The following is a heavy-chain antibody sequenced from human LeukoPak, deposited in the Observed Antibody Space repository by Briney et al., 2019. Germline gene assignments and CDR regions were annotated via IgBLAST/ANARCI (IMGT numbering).Heavy chain of an antibody. CDR2: VNFGGHMT. Sequence: GGSLRLTCAASGFTFSDYSMVWVRQAPGRGPEWVSGVNFGGHMTDYAASVRGRFTISRDNFKNMVYLQMNSLRAEDTAVYFCAKKASRAPGHDAFDSWGQGTMVTVSS. V-gene: IGHV3-23*01. CDR1: GFTFSDYS. J-gene: IGHJ3*01. CDR3: AKKASRAPGHDAFDS.